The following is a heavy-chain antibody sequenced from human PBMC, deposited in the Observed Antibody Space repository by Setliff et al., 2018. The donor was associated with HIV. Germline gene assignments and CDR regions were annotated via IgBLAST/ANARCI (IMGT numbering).Heavy chain of an antibody. J-gene: IGHJ6*02. CDR3: ARDVEHMMDV. Sequence: ASVKVSCKASGYTFTSYAMHWVRQAPGQRLEWMGWINAGNGNTSYAQKLQGRVTMTTDTSTSTAYMELRRLRFDDTAVYYCARDVEHMMDVWGQGTTVTVSS. V-gene: IGHV1-3*01. CDR1: GYTFTSYA. CDR2: INAGNGNT.